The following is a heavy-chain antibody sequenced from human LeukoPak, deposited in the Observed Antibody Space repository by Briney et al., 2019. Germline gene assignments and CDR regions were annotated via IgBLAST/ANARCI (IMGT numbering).Heavy chain of an antibody. V-gene: IGHV7-4-1*02. J-gene: IGHJ4*02. Sequence: ASVKVSCKASGYTFTSYAMNWVRQAPGQGLEWMGWINTNTGNPTYAQGFTGRFVFSLDTSVSTAYLQISSLKAEDTAVYYCARGGDSSGWYPYYFAYWGQGTLVTVSS. D-gene: IGHD6-19*01. CDR1: GYTFTSYA. CDR3: ARGGDSSGWYPYYFAY. CDR2: INTNTGNP.